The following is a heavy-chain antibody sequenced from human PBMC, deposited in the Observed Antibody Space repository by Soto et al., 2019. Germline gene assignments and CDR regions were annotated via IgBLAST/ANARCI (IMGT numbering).Heavy chain of an antibody. CDR1: GGSISSSSYY. D-gene: IGHD3-10*01. V-gene: IGHV4-39*01. J-gene: IGHJ4*02. CDR2: IYYSGNT. CDR3: ARAQGSGFLVS. Sequence: SETLSLTCTVSGGSISSSSYYWGWIRQPPGKGLEWIGSIYYSGNTYYNPSLKSRVTISVDTAKNQFSLKLSSVTAADTAVYYCARAQGSGFLVSWGQGTLVTVSS.